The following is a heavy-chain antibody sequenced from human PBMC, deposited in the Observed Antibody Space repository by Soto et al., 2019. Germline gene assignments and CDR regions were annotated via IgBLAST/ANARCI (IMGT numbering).Heavy chain of an antibody. CDR2: IKQDGSEK. Sequence: QESVANIKQDGSEKDYVDSVKGRFTISRDNAKNSLYLQMNSLRAEDTAVYYCARERITMLRRAVYFHYTTDVRGRG. J-gene: IGHJ6*02. CDR3: ARERITMLRRAVYFHYTTDV. D-gene: IGHD3-10*01. V-gene: IGHV3-7*01.